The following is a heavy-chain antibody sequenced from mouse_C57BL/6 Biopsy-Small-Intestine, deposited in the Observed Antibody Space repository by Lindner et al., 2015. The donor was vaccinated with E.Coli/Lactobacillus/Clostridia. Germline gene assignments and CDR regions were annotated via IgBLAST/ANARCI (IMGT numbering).Heavy chain of an antibody. V-gene: IGHV1-66*01. J-gene: IGHJ2*01. D-gene: IGHD2-4*01. CDR1: GYTFSNYF. Sequence: VQLQESGPELVKPGASVKISCKASGYTFSNYFIHWVKQRPGQGLEWIGWVYPGSGNTKYNEKFKGKATLTADTSSSIVYMQLSSLTSADSAVYYCARLGDDDRYFDYWGQGTTLTVSS. CDR3: ARLGDDDRYFDY. CDR2: VYPGSGNT.